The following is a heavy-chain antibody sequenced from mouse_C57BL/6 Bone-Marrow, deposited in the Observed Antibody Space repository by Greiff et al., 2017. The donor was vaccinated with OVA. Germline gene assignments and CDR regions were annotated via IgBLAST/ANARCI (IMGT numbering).Heavy chain of an antibody. V-gene: IGHV1-82*01. D-gene: IGHD2-10*01. Sequence: QVQLKESGPELVKPGASVKISCKASGYAFSSSWMNWVKQRPGKGLEWIGRIYPGDGDTNYNGKFKGKATLTADKSSSTAYMQLSSLTSEDSAVYFCATPYWGYWGQGTTRTVSS. CDR3: ATPYWGY. CDR2: IYPGDGDT. CDR1: GYAFSSSW. J-gene: IGHJ2*01.